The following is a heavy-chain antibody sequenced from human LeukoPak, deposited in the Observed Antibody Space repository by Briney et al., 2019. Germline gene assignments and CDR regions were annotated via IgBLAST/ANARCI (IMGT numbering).Heavy chain of an antibody. CDR1: GYTLTELS. V-gene: IGHV1-24*01. CDR2: FDPEDGET. Sequence: ASVKVSSKVSGYTLTELSMHWVRQAPGKGLEWMGGFDPEDGETIYAQKFQGRVTMTEDTSTDTAYMELSSLRSEDTAVYYCATDYLRRTLNFDYWGQGTLVTVSS. J-gene: IGHJ4*02. D-gene: IGHD5/OR15-5a*01. CDR3: ATDYLRRTLNFDY.